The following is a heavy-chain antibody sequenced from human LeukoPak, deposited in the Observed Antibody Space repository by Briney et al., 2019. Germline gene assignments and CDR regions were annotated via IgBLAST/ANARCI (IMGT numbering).Heavy chain of an antibody. J-gene: IGHJ3*02. CDR1: GFTFSSYG. CDR2: IWYDGSNK. D-gene: IGHD2-15*01. CDR3: ARETRRMDAFDI. V-gene: IGHV3-33*01. Sequence: GGSVSLSCAASGFTFSSYGMHWVRQAPGKGLEWVAVIWYDGSNKYYADSVKGRFTISRDNSKNTLYLQMNSLRAEDTAVYYCARETRRMDAFDISGARAMVTVSS.